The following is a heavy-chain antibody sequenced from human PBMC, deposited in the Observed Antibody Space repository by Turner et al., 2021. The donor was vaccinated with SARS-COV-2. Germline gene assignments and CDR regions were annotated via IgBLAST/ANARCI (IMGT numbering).Heavy chain of an antibody. V-gene: IGHV3-30-3*01. Sequence: QVQLVESGGGVVQPGWSLRLSCAASGFPFSSYAMHWVRQAPGKGLGWVAIISYDGSNENYADSVKGRFTISRDNSKNTLYLQMNSLRAEDTAVYYCARDLGYPFGGMDVWGQGTTVTVSS. CDR3: ARDLGYPFGGMDV. CDR1: GFPFSSYA. CDR2: ISYDGSNE. D-gene: IGHD3-16*01. J-gene: IGHJ6*02.